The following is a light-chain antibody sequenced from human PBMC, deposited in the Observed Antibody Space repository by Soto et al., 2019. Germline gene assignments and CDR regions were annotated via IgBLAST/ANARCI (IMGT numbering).Light chain of an antibody. CDR2: GAS. CDR3: QQYGSSPWT. J-gene: IGKJ1*01. V-gene: IGKV3-20*01. CDR1: QTIRSNY. Sequence: ETVLTQSPGTLSLSPGERATLSCRASQTIRSNYLAWYRQTPGQAPRLLIYGASNRAPGIADRFSGSGSGTDFTLIISRLEPEDFALHYCQQYGSSPWTFGQGTKVEIK.